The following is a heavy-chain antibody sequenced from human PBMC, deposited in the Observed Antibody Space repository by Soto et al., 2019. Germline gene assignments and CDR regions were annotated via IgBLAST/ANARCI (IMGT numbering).Heavy chain of an antibody. CDR2: IYYSGST. CDR1: GGSISSGGYY. V-gene: IGHV4-31*03. J-gene: IGHJ4*02. Sequence: QVQLQESGPGLVKPSQTLSLTCTVSGGSISSGGYYWSWIRQHPGKGLEWIGYIYYSGSTYYNPSLKSRVTISVDTSKNQFSLKLSSVTAADTAVYYCARELPSSVLARGYFDYWGQGTLVTVSS. CDR3: ARELPSSVLARGYFDY. D-gene: IGHD2-2*01.